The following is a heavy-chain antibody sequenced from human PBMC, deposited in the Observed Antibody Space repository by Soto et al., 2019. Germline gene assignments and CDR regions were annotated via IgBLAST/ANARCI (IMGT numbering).Heavy chain of an antibody. D-gene: IGHD3-22*01. CDR3: ARNPYYYDSSGFRRGPGDFDI. V-gene: IGHV3-11*01. J-gene: IGHJ3*02. CDR2: ISSSGSTI. Sequence: GGSLRLSCAASGFTFSDYYMSWIRQAPGKGLEWVSYISSSGSTIYYADSVKGRFTISRDNAKNSLYLQMNSLRAEDTAVYYCARNPYYYDSSGFRRGPGDFDIWGQGTMVTVSS. CDR1: GFTFSDYY.